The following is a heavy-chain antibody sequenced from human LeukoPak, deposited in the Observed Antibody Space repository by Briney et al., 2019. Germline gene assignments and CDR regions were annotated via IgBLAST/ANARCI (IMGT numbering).Heavy chain of an antibody. Sequence: ASQTLSLTCAVSGGSISSGGYSWSWIRQPPGKGLEWIGYIYYSGSTNYNPSLKSRVTISVDTSKNQFSLKLSSVTAADTAVYYCARAETVTAINYWGQGTLVTVSS. CDR3: ARAETVTAINY. CDR2: IYYSGST. V-gene: IGHV4-61*08. J-gene: IGHJ4*02. CDR1: GGSISSGGYS. D-gene: IGHD2-21*02.